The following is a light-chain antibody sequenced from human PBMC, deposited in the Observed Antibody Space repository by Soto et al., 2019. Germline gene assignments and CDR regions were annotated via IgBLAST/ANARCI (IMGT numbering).Light chain of an antibody. Sequence: DLQMTQSPSSLSASVGDRVTITCRASQSISSYLNWYQQKPEKAPKLLIYAASSLQSGVPSRFSGSGSGTEFTLTISSLQPEDFATYYCQHSYSTPPTFGGGTKVEIK. CDR2: AAS. CDR1: QSISSY. CDR3: QHSYSTPPT. V-gene: IGKV1-39*01. J-gene: IGKJ4*01.